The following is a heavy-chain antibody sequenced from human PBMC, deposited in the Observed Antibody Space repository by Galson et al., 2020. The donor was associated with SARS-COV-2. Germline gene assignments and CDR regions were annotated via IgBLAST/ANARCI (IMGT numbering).Heavy chain of an antibody. CDR3: ARRGYSGYVDY. V-gene: IGHV4-30-2*01. CDR2: IYHSGST. D-gene: IGHD5-12*01. Sequence: SETLSLTCAVSGGSISSGGYSWSWIRQPPGKGLEWIGYIYHSGSTYYNPSLKSRVTISVDRSKNQFSLKLSSVTAADTAVYYCARRGYSGYVDYWGQGTLVTVSS. J-gene: IGHJ4*02. CDR1: GGSISSGGYS.